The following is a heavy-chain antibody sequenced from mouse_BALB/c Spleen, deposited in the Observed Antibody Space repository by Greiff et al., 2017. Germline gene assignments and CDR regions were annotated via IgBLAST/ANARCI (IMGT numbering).Heavy chain of an antibody. V-gene: IGHV5-4*02. CDR1: GFTFSDYY. CDR3: AREANWDAMDY. D-gene: IGHD4-1*01. J-gene: IGHJ4*01. CDR2: ISDGGSYT. Sequence: EVQLQQSGGGLVKPGGSLKLSCAASGFTFSDYYMYWVRQTPEKRLEWVATISDGGSYTYYPDSVKGRFTISRDNAKNNLYLQMSSLKSEDTAMYYCAREANWDAMDYWGQGTSVTVSS.